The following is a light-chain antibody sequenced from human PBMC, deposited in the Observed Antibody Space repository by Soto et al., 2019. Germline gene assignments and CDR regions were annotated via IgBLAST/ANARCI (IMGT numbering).Light chain of an antibody. Sequence: QSALTQPPSASGSPGQSVTISCTGTSSDVGGYNYVSWYQQHPGKAPKLMIYEVNKRPSGVPDRFSGSKSGNTAFLTVSGLQAEDEADYYCSSYAGSKWGVFGTGTKVTVL. V-gene: IGLV2-8*01. CDR2: EVN. J-gene: IGLJ1*01. CDR1: SSDVGGYNY. CDR3: SSYAGSKWGV.